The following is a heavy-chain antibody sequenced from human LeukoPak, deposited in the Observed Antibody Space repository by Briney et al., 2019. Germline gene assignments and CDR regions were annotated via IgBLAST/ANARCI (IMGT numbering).Heavy chain of an antibody. J-gene: IGHJ5*02. CDR3: ARGTRPRLYSSSPKRKAGNWFDP. D-gene: IGHD6-6*01. Sequence: PSQTLSLTCTVSGGSISSGPYYWNWIRQPAGKGLEWIGRIYTSGYTNYNPSLKSRVTISVDTSKNQFSLKLTSVTAADTAVYYCARGTRPRLYSSSPKRKAGNWFDPWGQGTLVTVSS. CDR1: GGSISSGPYY. CDR2: IYTSGYT. V-gene: IGHV4-61*02.